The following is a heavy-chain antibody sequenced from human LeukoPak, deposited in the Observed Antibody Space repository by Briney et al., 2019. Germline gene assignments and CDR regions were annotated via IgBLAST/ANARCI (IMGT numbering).Heavy chain of an antibody. V-gene: IGHV3-66*01. Sequence: PGGSLRLSCAASGFAFSNQAMGWVRQAPGKGLEWVSVIYGGVNTVYADSVQGRFTISRDNSKNTLYLQMSSLRAEDTAVYYCAKSPKTGFLFDYWGKGTLVTVSS. CDR3: AKSPKTGFLFDY. CDR1: GFAFSNQA. CDR2: IYGGVNT. J-gene: IGHJ4*02. D-gene: IGHD1-1*01.